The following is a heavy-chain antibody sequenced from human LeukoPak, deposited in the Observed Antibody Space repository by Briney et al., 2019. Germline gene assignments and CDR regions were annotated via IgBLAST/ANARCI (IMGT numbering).Heavy chain of an antibody. Sequence: ASVKVSCKVSGYTLTELSMHWVRQAPGKGLEWMGGFDPEDGETIYAQKFQGRVTMTEDTSTDTAYMELSSLRAEDTAVYYCARGGVDSYGLYYYYYGMDVWGQGTTVTVSS. CDR1: GYTLTELS. CDR2: FDPEDGET. J-gene: IGHJ6*02. D-gene: IGHD5-18*01. V-gene: IGHV1-24*01. CDR3: ARGGVDSYGLYYYYYGMDV.